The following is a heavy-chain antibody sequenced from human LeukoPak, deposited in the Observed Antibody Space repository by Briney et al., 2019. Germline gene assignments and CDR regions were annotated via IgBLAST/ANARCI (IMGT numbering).Heavy chain of an antibody. J-gene: IGHJ6*02. V-gene: IGHV3-30-3*01. CDR3: ATDRKGWVAATRWIRHYYYYGMDV. CDR1: GFIFSNYA. CDR2: ISYDGSNR. D-gene: IGHD2-15*01. Sequence: PGRSLRLSCAASGFIFSNYAMHWVRQAPGKGLEWVAVISYDGSNRYYADFVKGRFTISRDNSKNTLYLQMNSLRAEDTAVYYCATDRKGWVAATRWIRHYYYYGMDVWGQGTTVTVSS.